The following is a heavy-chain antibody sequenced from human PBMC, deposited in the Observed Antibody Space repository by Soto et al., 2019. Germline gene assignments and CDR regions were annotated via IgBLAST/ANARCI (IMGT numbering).Heavy chain of an antibody. Sequence: QMPVVQSGPELKKPGTSVKVSCNTSGFLFSSSAVHWVRQSRGQHLEWIGWIVVRSGDTIYAHSFQDRVTITRDMSTSTAYMTLSSLRSEDTAMYYCAAVRLSGFSLWGQGTMVTVSS. CDR3: AAVRLSGFSL. CDR1: GFLFSSSA. CDR2: IVVRSGDT. V-gene: IGHV1-58*01. J-gene: IGHJ3*01. D-gene: IGHD5-12*01.